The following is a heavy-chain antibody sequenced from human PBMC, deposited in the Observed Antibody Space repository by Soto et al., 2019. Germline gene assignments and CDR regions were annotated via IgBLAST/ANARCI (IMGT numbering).Heavy chain of an antibody. CDR3: ARSDGRY. Sequence: SETLSLTSTVSGRSISSYYWSWIRQPPGKGLEWIGYIYYSGSTNYNPSLKRRVTISVDTSKNQYSLKLSSVTAADTAVYYCARSDGRYWGQGTLVTVSS. CDR1: GRSISSYY. CDR2: IYYSGST. V-gene: IGHV4-59*01. J-gene: IGHJ4*02.